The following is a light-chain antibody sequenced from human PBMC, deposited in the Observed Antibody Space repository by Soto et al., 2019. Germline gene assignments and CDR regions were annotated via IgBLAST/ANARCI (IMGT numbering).Light chain of an antibody. CDR2: DAS. CDR1: HNIHRW. V-gene: IGKV1-5*01. CDR3: LQYNSYSPYT. J-gene: IGKJ2*01. Sequence: QMTQSPSTLSASIGDRVTITCRASHNIHRWLAWYHQKPGMAPTLLISDASTLERGVPSRFSGSGSGTEFTLTISDVQTDDFGTYYCLQYNSYSPYTFGQGTKVEIK.